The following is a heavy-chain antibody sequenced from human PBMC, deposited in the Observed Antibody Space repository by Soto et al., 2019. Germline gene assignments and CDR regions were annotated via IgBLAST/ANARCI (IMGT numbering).Heavy chain of an antibody. CDR1: GGSVNGYY. Sequence: SSETLSLTCAVYGGSVNGYYWNWIRQPPGKGLEWIGEINHTGGTHYNPSLKSRVTMSVDTSKNQFSLRLSSVTAADTVIYYCATRITVFRLLIPPFDTWGQGTQVTVSS. V-gene: IGHV4-34*01. J-gene: IGHJ5*02. D-gene: IGHD3-3*01. CDR2: INHTGGT. CDR3: ATRITVFRLLIPPFDT.